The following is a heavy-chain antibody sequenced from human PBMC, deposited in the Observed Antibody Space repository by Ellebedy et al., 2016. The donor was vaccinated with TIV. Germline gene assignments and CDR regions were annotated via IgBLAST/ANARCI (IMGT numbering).Heavy chain of an antibody. CDR1: GFSFSSYT. CDR2: ISRSGTTT. V-gene: IGHV3-48*04. J-gene: IGHJ4*02. D-gene: IGHD3-16*01. Sequence: GGSLRLSCAASGFSFSSYTMNWVRQAPGKGLEWISYISRSGTTTSYADSVKGRFTITRDNTKNSLYLRIDSLTAEDTAMYYCATATGEVNYFDYWGQGTLVTVSS. CDR3: ATATGEVNYFDY.